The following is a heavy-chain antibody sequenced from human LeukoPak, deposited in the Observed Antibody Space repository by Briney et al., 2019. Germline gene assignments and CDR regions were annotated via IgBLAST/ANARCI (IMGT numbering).Heavy chain of an antibody. CDR2: ISYDGSNK. J-gene: IGHJ3*02. Sequence: PGRPLRLSCAASGFTFSCYGMHGVRQAPGKGLEGVAVISYDGSNKYYADSVKGRFTISRDNSKNTLYLQMNRLRAEDTAVYYCAKVVGGSTSDAFNIWGQGTMVTVSS. CDR3: AKVVGGSTSDAFNI. V-gene: IGHV3-30*18. CDR1: GFTFSCYG. D-gene: IGHD1-26*01.